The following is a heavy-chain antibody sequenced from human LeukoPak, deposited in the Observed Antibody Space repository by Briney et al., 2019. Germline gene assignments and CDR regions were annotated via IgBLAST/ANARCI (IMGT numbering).Heavy chain of an antibody. Sequence: ASLKVSSKASGYTVTSYYMHWVRQAASHGLECMGIINPSGGSTSCAQKIQGRVTMNRDTSTSTVYMELSSLRTEDTAVYYCARGSIVATIGQPYYYYSYGMDVWGQGTTVTVSS. D-gene: IGHD5-12*01. CDR1: GYTVTSYY. V-gene: IGHV1-46*01. J-gene: IGHJ6*02. CDR2: INPSGGST. CDR3: ARGSIVATIGQPYYYYSYGMDV.